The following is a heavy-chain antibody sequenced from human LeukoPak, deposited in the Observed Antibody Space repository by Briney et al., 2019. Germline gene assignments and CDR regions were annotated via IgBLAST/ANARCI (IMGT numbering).Heavy chain of an antibody. Sequence: GGSLRLSCAASGFTFSSYAMSWVRQAPGKGLEWVLGISGSGGSTYDADSVKGRFTISRDNSKNTLYLQMNSLRAEDTAVYYCAASIVVVPAAKIYYYGMDVWGQGTTVTVSS. CDR1: GFTFSSYA. V-gene: IGHV3-23*01. D-gene: IGHD2-2*01. J-gene: IGHJ6*02. CDR2: ISGSGGST. CDR3: AASIVVVPAAKIYYYGMDV.